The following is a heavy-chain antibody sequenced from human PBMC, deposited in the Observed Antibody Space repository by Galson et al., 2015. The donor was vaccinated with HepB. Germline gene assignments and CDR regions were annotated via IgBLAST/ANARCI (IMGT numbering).Heavy chain of an antibody. CDR3: ARGHYGMDV. J-gene: IGHJ6*02. Sequence: SVKVSCKASGYNFAGYIMHWVRQAPGQGLEWMGWINPNTGATNYAQKFQGGVTLTRDTSINTAYMELSRLTFDDTAIYYCARGHYGMDVWGQGTAVTVTS. CDR1: GYNFAGYI. CDR2: INPNTGAT. V-gene: IGHV1-2*02.